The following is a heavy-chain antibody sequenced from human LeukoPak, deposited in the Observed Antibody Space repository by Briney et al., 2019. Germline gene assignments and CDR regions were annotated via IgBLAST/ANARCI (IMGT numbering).Heavy chain of an antibody. V-gene: IGHV1-18*01. CDR3: ARGCYDILTGYLTPANWFDP. D-gene: IGHD3-9*01. CDR1: GYTFYSYG. J-gene: IGHJ5*02. Sequence: ASVNVSCKASGYTFYSYGISWVRQAPGQGLEWMGWIGAYNGNTNYAQKLQGRVTMTTDTSTSTAYMELRSLRSDDTAVYYCARGCYDILTGYLTPANWFDPWGQGTLVTASS. CDR2: IGAYNGNT.